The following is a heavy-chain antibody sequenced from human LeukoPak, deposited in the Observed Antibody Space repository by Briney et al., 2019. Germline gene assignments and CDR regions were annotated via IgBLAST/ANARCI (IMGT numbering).Heavy chain of an antibody. CDR3: ARVFIAAARGYPQTAEYFQH. J-gene: IGHJ1*01. CDR1: GYTFTGYY. Sequence: ASVKVSCKASGYTFTGYYMHWVRQDPGQGLEWMGWINPNSGGTNYAQKFQGRVTMTRDTSISTAYMELSRLRSDDPAVYYCARVFIAAARGYPQTAEYFQHWGQGTLATVSS. D-gene: IGHD6-13*01. V-gene: IGHV1-2*02. CDR2: INPNSGGT.